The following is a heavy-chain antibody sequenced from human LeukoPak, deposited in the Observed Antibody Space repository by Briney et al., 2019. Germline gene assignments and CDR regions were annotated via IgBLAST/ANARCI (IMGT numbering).Heavy chain of an antibody. D-gene: IGHD4-17*01. V-gene: IGHV3-23*01. Sequence: GGSLRLSCAASGFTFSSYAMSWVRQAPGKGLEWVSAISGSGGSTYYADSVKGRFTISRNNSKNTLYLQMNSLRAEDTAVYYCAKKSDYGDYLVYFDYWGQGTLVTVSS. CDR1: GFTFSSYA. J-gene: IGHJ4*02. CDR2: ISGSGGST. CDR3: AKKSDYGDYLVYFDY.